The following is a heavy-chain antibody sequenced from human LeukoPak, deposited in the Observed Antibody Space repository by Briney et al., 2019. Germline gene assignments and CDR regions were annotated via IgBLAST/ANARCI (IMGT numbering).Heavy chain of an antibody. V-gene: IGHV3-53*01. CDR1: GFIVSDDY. Sequence: PGGSLRLSCAASGFIVSDDYISWVRQTPGKGLEWVSVIYSGGATFCADSVKGRFTISRDNSKNTVHLQMNSLRAEDTAVYYCASGGKYCTGGACYGDWGQGTLVTVSS. CDR3: ASGGKYCTGGACYGD. CDR2: IYSGGAT. D-gene: IGHD2-8*02. J-gene: IGHJ4*02.